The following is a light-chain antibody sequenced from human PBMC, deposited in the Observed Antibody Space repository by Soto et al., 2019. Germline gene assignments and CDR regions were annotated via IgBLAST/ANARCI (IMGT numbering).Light chain of an antibody. V-gene: IGKV3-20*01. J-gene: IGKJ1*01. CDR3: QQYKSFWT. CDR2: GAS. CDR1: QSVSSSY. Sequence: EIVLTQSPGTLSLSPGERATLSCRACQSVSSSYLAWYQQKPGQAPRLLIYGASSRATGIPDRFSGSGSGTEFTLTISSLQSEDFATYYCQQYKSFWTFGQGTKVDI.